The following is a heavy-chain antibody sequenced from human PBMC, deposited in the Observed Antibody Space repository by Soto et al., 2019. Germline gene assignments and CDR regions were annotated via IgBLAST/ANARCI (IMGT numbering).Heavy chain of an antibody. J-gene: IGHJ6*02. CDR3: ARDEWVVPAAIRYYYYYYGMDV. Sequence: ASVKVSCKASGYTFTGYYIHWVREAPGQGLEWMGWINPQTGGTSYAQKFQGRVTLSRDTSINTAYLELTRVRFDDTAVYYCARDEWVVPAAIRYYYYYYGMDVWGQGTTVTLSS. CDR1: GYTFTGYY. V-gene: IGHV1-2*02. D-gene: IGHD2-2*01. CDR2: INPQTGGT.